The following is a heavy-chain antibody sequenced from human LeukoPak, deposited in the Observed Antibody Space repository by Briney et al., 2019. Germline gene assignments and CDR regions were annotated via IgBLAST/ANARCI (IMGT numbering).Heavy chain of an antibody. D-gene: IGHD1-26*01. V-gene: IGHV1-8*03. Sequence: GASVKVSCKASGYTFTSYDINWIRQATGQGLEWMGWMNPNSGNTGCAQKFQGRVTITRNTSINTAYMELSNLRSEDTAVYYCAKEAKELTPYYYYYYMDVWGKGITVTVSS. J-gene: IGHJ6*03. CDR2: MNPNSGNT. CDR1: GYTFTSYD. CDR3: AKEAKELTPYYYYYYMDV.